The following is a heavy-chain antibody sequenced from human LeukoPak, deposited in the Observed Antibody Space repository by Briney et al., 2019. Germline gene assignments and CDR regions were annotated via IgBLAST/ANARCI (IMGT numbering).Heavy chain of an antibody. Sequence: GGSLRLSCAASGFTFSSYAMSWVRQAPGKGLEWVSAISGSGGSTYYADSVKGRFTISRDNSKNTLYLQMNSLRAEDTAVYYCAKDVQQSSGWYYYYYGMDVWGQGTTVTVSS. CDR3: AKDVQQSSGWYYYYYGMDV. CDR2: ISGSGGST. CDR1: GFTFSSYA. V-gene: IGHV3-23*01. D-gene: IGHD6-19*01. J-gene: IGHJ6*02.